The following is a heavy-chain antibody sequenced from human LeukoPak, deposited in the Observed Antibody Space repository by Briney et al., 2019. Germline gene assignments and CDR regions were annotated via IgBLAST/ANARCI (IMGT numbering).Heavy chain of an antibody. CDR1: DGPISISSYY. V-gene: IGHV4-39*01. CDR3: ESSFPDCSDFSSYGAKYYFNYMDV. Sequence: SETLSLTCTVSDGPISISSYYWAWIRQPPGEGLGWIGSISYSGSTYYNPSLKSRVTISVDTSRHQFFPKLSSVTAADTAVYNRESSFPDCSDFSSYGAKYYFNYMDVWGKGTTVTVSS. CDR2: ISYSGST. D-gene: IGHD2-15*01. J-gene: IGHJ6*03.